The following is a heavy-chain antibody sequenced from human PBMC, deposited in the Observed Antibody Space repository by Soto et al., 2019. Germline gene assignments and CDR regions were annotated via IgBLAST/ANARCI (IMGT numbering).Heavy chain of an antibody. V-gene: IGHV4-4*02. Sequence: PSETLSLTCAVSGGSISSSNWWSWVRQPPGKGLEWIGEIYYSGSTNYNPSLKSRVTISVDTSKNQFSLKLSSVTAADTAVYYCARDVGYYDSSGYYPYYFDYWGQGTLVTVSS. CDR2: IYYSGST. CDR1: GGSISSSNW. J-gene: IGHJ4*02. D-gene: IGHD3-22*01. CDR3: ARDVGYYDSSGYYPYYFDY.